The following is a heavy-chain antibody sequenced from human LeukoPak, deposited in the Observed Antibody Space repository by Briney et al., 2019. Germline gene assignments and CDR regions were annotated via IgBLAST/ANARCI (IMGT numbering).Heavy chain of an antibody. J-gene: IGHJ6*02. Sequence: SETLSLTCTVSGGSISSGGYYWSWIRQHPGKGLEWIGYIYYSGSTYYNPSLKSRVTISVDTSKNQFPLKLSSVTAADTAVYYCARTNGDLLPNPVYYYYYGMDVWGQGTTVTVSS. CDR1: GGSISSGGYY. D-gene: IGHD4-17*01. CDR3: ARTNGDLLPNPVYYYYYGMDV. CDR2: IYYSGST. V-gene: IGHV4-31*03.